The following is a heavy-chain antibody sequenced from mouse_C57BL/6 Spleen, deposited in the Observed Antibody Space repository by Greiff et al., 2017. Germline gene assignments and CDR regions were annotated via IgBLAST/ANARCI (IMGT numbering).Heavy chain of an antibody. CDR1: GYSFTDYN. CDR3: APSLGLPGFAY. Sequence: EVQLQQSGPELVKPGASVKISCKASGYSFTDYNMNWVKQSTGKSLEWIGVIYPNYGTTSYNQKFKSKATMTVDQSSSTAYIQLNSLTSEDAAVYYCAPSLGLPGFAYWGQGTLVTVSA. V-gene: IGHV1-39*01. D-gene: IGHD3-1*01. J-gene: IGHJ3*01. CDR2: IYPNYGTT.